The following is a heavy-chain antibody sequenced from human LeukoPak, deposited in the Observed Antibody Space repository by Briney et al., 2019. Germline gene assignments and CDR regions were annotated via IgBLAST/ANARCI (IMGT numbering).Heavy chain of an antibody. V-gene: IGHV3-7*01. D-gene: IGHD3-3*01. CDR2: IKQDGSEK. CDR3: ARVGDFWSGYSHEYYYYYGMDV. Sequence: GGSLRLSCAASGFTFSSYWMSWVRQAPGKGLEWVANIKQDGSEKYYVDSVKGRFTISRDNAKNSLYLQMNSLRAEDTAVYYCARVGDFWSGYSHEYYYYYGMDVWGQGTTVTVSS. CDR1: GFTFSSYW. J-gene: IGHJ6*02.